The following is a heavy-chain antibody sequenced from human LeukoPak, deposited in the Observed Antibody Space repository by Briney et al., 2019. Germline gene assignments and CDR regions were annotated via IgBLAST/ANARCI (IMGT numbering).Heavy chain of an antibody. CDR1: GFTFSNYY. CDR3: ARSTLPGRSGRTEFFQH. Sequence: GGSLRLSCAASGFTFSNYYMTWIRQAPGKGLQWISFISDSGNTIYYAASVEGRFTISRDNAKNSLYLQMHSLRAEDTAMYYCARSTLPGRSGRTEFFQHWGQGTLVTVSS. D-gene: IGHD6-19*01. V-gene: IGHV3-11*01. CDR2: ISDSGNTI. J-gene: IGHJ1*01.